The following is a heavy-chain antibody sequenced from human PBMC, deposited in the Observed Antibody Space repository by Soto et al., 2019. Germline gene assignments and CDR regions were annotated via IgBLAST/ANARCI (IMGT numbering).Heavy chain of an antibody. V-gene: IGHV4-39*01. CDR3: ARHDYGGFGL. Sequence: SETLSLTCTVSGGSISSSSHYWGWIRQPPGKGLEWIGSIFYSGTTYYNPSVKSRVTISVDTSKNQFSLKLSSVTAADTAVYYCARHDYGGFGLWGQGTLVTVSS. CDR1: GGSISSSSHY. D-gene: IGHD4-17*01. J-gene: IGHJ4*02. CDR2: IFYSGTT.